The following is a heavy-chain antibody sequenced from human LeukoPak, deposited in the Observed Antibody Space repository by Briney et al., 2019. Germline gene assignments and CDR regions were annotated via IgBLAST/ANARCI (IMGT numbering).Heavy chain of an antibody. V-gene: IGHV1-2*02. CDR3: AREGRFLEWLLHIYYYYGMDV. Sequence: GASVKVSCKASGYTFTGYYMHWVRQAPGQGLEWMEWINPNSGGTNYAQKFQGRVTMTRDTSISTAYMELSRLRSDDTAVYYCAREGRFLEWLLHIYYYYGMDVWGQGTTVTVSS. D-gene: IGHD3-3*01. CDR2: INPNSGGT. CDR1: GYTFTGYY. J-gene: IGHJ6*02.